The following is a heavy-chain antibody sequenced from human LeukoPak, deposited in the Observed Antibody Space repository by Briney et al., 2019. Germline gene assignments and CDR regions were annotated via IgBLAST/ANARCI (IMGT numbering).Heavy chain of an antibody. J-gene: IGHJ6*02. CDR2: ISWNSGSI. CDR1: GFTFDDYA. CDR3: AKDIRGDGMDV. V-gene: IGHV3-9*01. D-gene: IGHD3-16*01. Sequence: GRSLRLSCAASGFTFDDYAMHWVRQAPGKGLEWVSGISWNSGSIGYADSVKGRFTSSRDNAKNSLYLQMNSLRAEDTALYYCAKDIRGDGMDVWGQGTTVTVSS.